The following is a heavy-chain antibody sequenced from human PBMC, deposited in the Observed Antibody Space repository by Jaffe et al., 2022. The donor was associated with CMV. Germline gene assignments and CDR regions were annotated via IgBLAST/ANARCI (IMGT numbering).Heavy chain of an antibody. J-gene: IGHJ4*02. V-gene: IGHV3-33*05. CDR3: ARGPFYGTGTADY. CDR1: GFNFRAYG. D-gene: IGHD3-10*01. Sequence: QVQLVESGGGEVQPGASLTLSCAASGFNFRAYGMHWVRQAPGKGLEWLTVISYDGYEKWYSDSVEGRFAISRDNFDSTLSLQLTNLRAEDTAVYYCARGPFYGTGTADYWGQGTLVTVSS. CDR2: ISYDGYEK.